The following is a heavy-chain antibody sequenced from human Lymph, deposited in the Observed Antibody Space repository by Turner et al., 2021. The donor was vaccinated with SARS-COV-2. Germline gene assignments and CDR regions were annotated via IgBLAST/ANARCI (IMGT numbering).Heavy chain of an antibody. D-gene: IGHD4-17*01. Sequence: QVQLQESGPGLVKPSQTLSLTCTVSGGSISSGGYYWSWIRQHPGKGLEWIGYIYYSGSTYHNPSLKSRVSISVDTSKNQFSLKLSSVTAADTAVYYCARDYGGNSNYFDYWGQGTLVTVSS. V-gene: IGHV4-31*03. CDR1: GGSISSGGYY. CDR3: ARDYGGNSNYFDY. J-gene: IGHJ4*02. CDR2: IYYSGST.